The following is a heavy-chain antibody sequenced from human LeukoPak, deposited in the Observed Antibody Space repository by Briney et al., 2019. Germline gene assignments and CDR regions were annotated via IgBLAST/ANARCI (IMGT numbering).Heavy chain of an antibody. CDR2: ISSSSSYI. CDR3: AREDYGDYSFDY. J-gene: IGHJ4*02. D-gene: IGHD4-17*01. V-gene: IGHV3-21*01. Sequence: KTGGSLRLSCAASGFTFSSYSMNWVRQAPGKGLEWVSSISSSSSYIYYADSVKGRFTISRDNAKNSLYLQMNSLRAEDTAVYYCAREDYGDYSFDYWGQGTLVTVSS. CDR1: GFTFSSYS.